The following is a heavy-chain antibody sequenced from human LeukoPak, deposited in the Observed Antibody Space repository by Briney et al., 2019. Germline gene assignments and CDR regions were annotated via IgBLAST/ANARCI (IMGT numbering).Heavy chain of an antibody. V-gene: IGHV3-48*04. D-gene: IGHD6-19*01. CDR3: ASPTYSSGWYGRYYYGMDV. J-gene: IGHJ6*02. Sequence: GGSLRLSCAASGFTFSSYSMSWVRQAPGKGLEWVSYISSSSSTIYYADSVKGRFTISRDNAKNSLYLQMNSLRAEDTAVYYCASPTYSSGWYGRYYYGMDVWGQGTTVTVSS. CDR2: ISSSSSTI. CDR1: GFTFSSYS.